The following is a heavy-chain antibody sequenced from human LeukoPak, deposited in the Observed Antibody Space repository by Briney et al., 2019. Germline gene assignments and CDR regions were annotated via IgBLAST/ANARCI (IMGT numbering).Heavy chain of an antibody. D-gene: IGHD3-22*01. V-gene: IGHV4-4*07. J-gene: IGHJ4*02. CDR2: IHTSGST. CDR1: GVSISSYY. CDR3: ARDKYFYDSRGYLFDY. Sequence: SETLSLTCTVSGVSISSYYWSWIRQPAGKGLEWIGRIHTSGSTNYNPSLKSRVTMSVDTSKNQFSLKLSSVTAADTALYYCARDKYFYDSRGYLFDYWGQGTLVTVSS.